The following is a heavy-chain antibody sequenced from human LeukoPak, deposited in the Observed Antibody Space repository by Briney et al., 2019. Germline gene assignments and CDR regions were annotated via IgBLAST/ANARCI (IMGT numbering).Heavy chain of an antibody. CDR2: ISAHNGNT. J-gene: IGHJ4*02. V-gene: IGHV1-18*01. Sequence: ASVKVSCKASGYTFSRYGISWVRQAPGQGLEWMGWISAHNGNTNYAQKFQGRVAMTTDTSTSTAYMELRSLRSDDTAVYYCARDNKERQLGGYWGQGTLVTVSS. CDR3: ARDNKERQLGGY. CDR1: GYTFSRYG. D-gene: IGHD6-13*01.